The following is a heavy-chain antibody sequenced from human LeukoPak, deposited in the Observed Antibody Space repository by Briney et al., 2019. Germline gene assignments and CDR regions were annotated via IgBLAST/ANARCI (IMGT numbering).Heavy chain of an antibody. Sequence: GGSLRLSCAASGFTFSKFPMGWVRQAPGKGLEWVSVIYSGGSTYYADSVKGRFTISRDNSKNTLYLQMNSLRAEDTAVYYCARDYGDYYFDYWGQGTLVTVSS. J-gene: IGHJ4*02. CDR1: GFTFSKFP. V-gene: IGHV3-53*01. CDR3: ARDYGDYYFDY. CDR2: IYSGGST. D-gene: IGHD4-17*01.